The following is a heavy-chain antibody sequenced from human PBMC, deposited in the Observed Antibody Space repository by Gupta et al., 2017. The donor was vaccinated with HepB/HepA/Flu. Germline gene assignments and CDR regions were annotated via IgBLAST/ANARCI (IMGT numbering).Heavy chain of an antibody. CDR1: GFTFSSYG. J-gene: IGHJ6*03. D-gene: IGHD5-18*01. Sequence: QVQLVESGGGVVQPGRSLSLSCAASGFTFSSYGMHWVRQAPGKGLEWVAVIWYDGSNKYYADSVKGRFTISRDNSKNTLYLQMNSLRAEDTAVYYCARDADTAMVFYYYMDVWGKGTTVTVSS. CDR3: ARDADTAMVFYYYMDV. CDR2: IWYDGSNK. V-gene: IGHV3-33*01.